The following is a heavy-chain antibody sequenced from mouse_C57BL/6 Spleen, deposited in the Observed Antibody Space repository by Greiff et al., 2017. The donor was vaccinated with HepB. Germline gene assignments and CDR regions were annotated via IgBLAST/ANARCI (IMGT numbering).Heavy chain of an antibody. Sequence: EVQLQQSGPELVKPGASVKIPCKASGYTFTDYNMDWVKQSHGKSLEWIGDINPNNGGTIYNQKFKGKATLTVDKSSSTAYMELRSLTSEDTAVYYCARGGHYYGSSYLYCYFDVWGTGTTVTVSS. CDR3: ARGGHYYGSSYLYCYFDV. CDR2: INPNNGGT. D-gene: IGHD1-1*01. V-gene: IGHV1-18*01. J-gene: IGHJ1*03. CDR1: GYTFTDYN.